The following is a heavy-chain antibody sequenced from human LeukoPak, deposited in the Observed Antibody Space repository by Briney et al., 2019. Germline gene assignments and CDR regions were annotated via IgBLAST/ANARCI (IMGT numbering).Heavy chain of an antibody. CDR1: GFTFSSYS. CDR3: ARSRGVPAAIDY. Sequence: PGGSLRLSCAASGFTFSSYSMNWVRQAPGKGLEWVSSISSSSSYIYYADSVKGRFTISRDNAKNSLYLQMNSLRAEDTAVYYCARSRGVPAAIDYWGQGTLVTVSS. V-gene: IGHV3-21*01. CDR2: ISSSSSYI. D-gene: IGHD2-2*01. J-gene: IGHJ4*02.